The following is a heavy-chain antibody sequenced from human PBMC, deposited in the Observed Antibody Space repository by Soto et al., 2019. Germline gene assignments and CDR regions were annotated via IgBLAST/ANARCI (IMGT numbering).Heavy chain of an antibody. V-gene: IGHV3-15*01. CDR1: GFTFSNAW. Sequence: PVGSLRLSCAASGFTFSNAWMSWVRQAPGKGLEWVGRIKSKTDGGTTDYAAPVKGRFTISRDDSKNTLYLQMNSLKTEDTAVYYCTTDRPLYGDYRLGAFDIWGQGTMVTVSS. CDR2: IKSKTDGGTT. D-gene: IGHD4-17*01. J-gene: IGHJ3*02. CDR3: TTDRPLYGDYRLGAFDI.